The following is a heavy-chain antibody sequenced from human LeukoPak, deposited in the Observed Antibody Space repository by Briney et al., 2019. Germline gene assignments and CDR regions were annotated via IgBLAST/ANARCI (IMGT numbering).Heavy chain of an antibody. V-gene: IGHV4-59*01. J-gene: IGHJ6*04. CDR1: GGSNSSYY. CDR3: ASSRGTPYYYYYGMDV. D-gene: IGHD1-7*01. CDR2: IYYSGST. Sequence: PSETLSLTCTVSGGSNSSYYWSWIRQPPGKGLEWIGYIYYSGSTNYNPSLKSRVTISVDTSKNQFSLKLSSVTAADTAVYYCASSRGTPYYYYYGMDVWGKGTTVTVSS.